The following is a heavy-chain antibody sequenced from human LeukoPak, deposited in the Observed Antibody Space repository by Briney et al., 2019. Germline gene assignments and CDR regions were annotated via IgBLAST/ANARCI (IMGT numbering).Heavy chain of an antibody. V-gene: IGHV3-9*01. CDR3: AKVSMVRGVDAFDI. CDR1: GFSFDDYA. CDR2: INWNSGSI. D-gene: IGHD3-10*01. J-gene: IGHJ3*02. Sequence: GGSLRLSCAASGFSFDDYAMHWVRQAPGKGLEWVSGINWNSGSIGYADSVKGRFITSRENAKNSLYLQMNSLRAEDTALYYCAKVSMVRGVDAFDIWGQGTMVTVSS.